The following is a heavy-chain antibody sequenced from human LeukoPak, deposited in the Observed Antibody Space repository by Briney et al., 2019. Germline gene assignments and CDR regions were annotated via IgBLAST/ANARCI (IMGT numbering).Heavy chain of an antibody. CDR2: IYSTGTT. D-gene: IGHD2-15*01. V-gene: IGHV4-59*08. J-gene: IGHJ5*02. CDR1: GDSISVYY. CDR3: ARHPRSCTGGGTCYSWFDP. Sequence: SEPLSLTCSVSGDSISVYYWSCIRPPPGKGLEWIAYIYSTGTTKYNPSLKSRVTMSVNTSKNQISLKLPSVTAADTAIYYCARHPRSCTGGGTCYSWFDPSGQGTLVTVSS.